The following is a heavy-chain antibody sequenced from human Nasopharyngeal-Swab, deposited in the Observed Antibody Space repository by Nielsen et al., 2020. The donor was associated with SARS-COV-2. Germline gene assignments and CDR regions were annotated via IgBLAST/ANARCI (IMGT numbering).Heavy chain of an antibody. CDR3: ARAGIQDSSSWYDY. D-gene: IGHD6-13*01. J-gene: IGHJ4*02. Sequence: SETLSLTCTVSGGSISSYYWSWIRQPPGKGLEWIGEINHSGSTNYNPSLKSRVTISVDTSKNQFSLKLSSVTAADTAVYYCARAGIQDSSSWYDYWGQGTLVTVSS. V-gene: IGHV4-34*01. CDR1: GGSISSYY. CDR2: INHSGST.